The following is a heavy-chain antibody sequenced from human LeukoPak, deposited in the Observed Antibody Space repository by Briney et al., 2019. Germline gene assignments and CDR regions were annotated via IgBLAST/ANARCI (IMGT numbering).Heavy chain of an antibody. V-gene: IGHV1-69*13. CDR2: ITPIFGTA. D-gene: IGHD4-23*01. CDR1: GGAFSSYD. J-gene: IGHJ4*02. CDR3: ARGWLAETTVVTPYNY. Sequence: SVKVSCKTSGGAFSSYDISWLRQAPGQGLEWMGGITPIFGTANYAQKFQGRVTITAVESMSTAYMELSSLRSEDTAVYYCARGWLAETTVVTPYNYWGQGTLVTVSS.